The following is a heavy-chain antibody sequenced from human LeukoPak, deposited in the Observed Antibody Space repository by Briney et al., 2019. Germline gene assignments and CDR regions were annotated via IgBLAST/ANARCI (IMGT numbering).Heavy chain of an antibody. Sequence: GASVKVSCKASGYTFTSYGISWVRQAPGQGLEWMGWISAYNGNTNYAQKLQGRVTMTTDTSTSTAYMELRSLRSDDTAVYYCARDQDIVGATVHFDYWGQGTLVTVSS. J-gene: IGHJ4*02. CDR1: GYTFTSYG. V-gene: IGHV1-18*01. D-gene: IGHD1-26*01. CDR2: ISAYNGNT. CDR3: ARDQDIVGATVHFDY.